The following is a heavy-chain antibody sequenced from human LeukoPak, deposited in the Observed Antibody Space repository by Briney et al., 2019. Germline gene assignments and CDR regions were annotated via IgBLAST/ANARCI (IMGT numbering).Heavy chain of an antibody. CDR3: ARGPNYGDYYFDY. CDR1: GGSLSGYY. V-gene: IGHV4-34*01. CDR2: INHSGST. D-gene: IGHD4-17*01. Sequence: PSETLSLTCAVYGGSLSGYYWNWIRQPPGKGLEWIGEINHSGSTNYNPSLKSRVTISVDTSKNQFSLKLSSVTAADTAVYYCARGPNYGDYYFDYWGQGTLVTVSS. J-gene: IGHJ4*02.